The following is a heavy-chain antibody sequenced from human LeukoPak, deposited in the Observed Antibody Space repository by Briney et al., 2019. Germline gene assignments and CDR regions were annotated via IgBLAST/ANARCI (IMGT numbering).Heavy chain of an antibody. Sequence: PGGSLRLSCAASGFTVSSNYMSWVRQAPGKGLEWVSVIHSGGSTYYADSVKGRFTISRDNSKNTLYLQMNSLRAEDTAVYYCARATTAAGMDVWGQGTTVTVSS. D-gene: IGHD1-26*01. J-gene: IGHJ6*02. V-gene: IGHV3-66*01. CDR3: ARATTAAGMDV. CDR2: IHSGGST. CDR1: GFTVSSNY.